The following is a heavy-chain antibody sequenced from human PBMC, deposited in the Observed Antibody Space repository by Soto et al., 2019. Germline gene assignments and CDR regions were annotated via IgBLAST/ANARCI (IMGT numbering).Heavy chain of an antibody. CDR1: GGSISSSSYY. Sequence: ASETLSLTCTVSGGSISSSSYYWGWIRQPPGKGLEWIGSIYYSGSTYYNTSLKSRVTISVDTSKNQFSMKLSSVTAADTVFYYFAQFNGTRRSVYYYYGMDVWGQGTTVTVSS. CDR2: IYYSGST. D-gene: IGHD1-1*01. CDR3: AQFNGTRRSVYYYYGMDV. J-gene: IGHJ6*02. V-gene: IGHV4-39*01.